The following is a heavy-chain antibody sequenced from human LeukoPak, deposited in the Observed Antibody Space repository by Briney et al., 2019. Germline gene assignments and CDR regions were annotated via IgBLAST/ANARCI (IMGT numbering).Heavy chain of an antibody. CDR2: IRVGGPYGTEK. CDR3: AKSPAMITFPPFDY. V-gene: IGHV3-30*02. J-gene: IGHJ4*02. D-gene: IGHD3-16*01. Sequence: PGGSLRLSCAASGFTFNTFIMHWVRQAPGKGLEWLTFIRVGGPYGTEKFYADSVKGRFTISRDNSKNTLYLQMNSLRAEDTAVYYCAKSPAMITFPPFDYWGQGTLVTVSS. CDR1: GFTFNTFI.